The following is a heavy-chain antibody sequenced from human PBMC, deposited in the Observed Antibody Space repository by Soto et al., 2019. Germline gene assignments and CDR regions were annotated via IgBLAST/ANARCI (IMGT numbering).Heavy chain of an antibody. V-gene: IGHV1-69*13. CDR1: GGTFSSYA. CDR3: ARIPLDITGTKPLDYYYYGMDV. Sequence: ASVKVSCKASGGTFSSYAISWVRQAPGQGLEWMGGIIPIFGTANYAQKFQGRVTITADESTSTAYMELSSLRSEDTAVYYCARIPLDITGTKPLDYYYYGMDVWGQGTTVTVSS. D-gene: IGHD1-7*01. J-gene: IGHJ6*02. CDR2: IIPIFGTA.